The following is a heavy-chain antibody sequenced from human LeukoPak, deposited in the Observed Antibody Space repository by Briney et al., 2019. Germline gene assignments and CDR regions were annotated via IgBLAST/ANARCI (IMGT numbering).Heavy chain of an antibody. CDR1: GGSISSYY. D-gene: IGHD3-3*01. CDR3: AKDLPQYYDFWSGYYGGFDY. V-gene: IGHV3-43*02. J-gene: IGHJ4*02. Sequence: ETLSLTCAVSGGSISSYYWSWIRQPPGKGLEWVSLISGDGGNIYYAESVKGRFTISRDNSKNSLYLQMNSLRTEDTALYYCAKDLPQYYDFWSGYYGGFDYWGQGTLVTVSS. CDR2: ISGDGGNI.